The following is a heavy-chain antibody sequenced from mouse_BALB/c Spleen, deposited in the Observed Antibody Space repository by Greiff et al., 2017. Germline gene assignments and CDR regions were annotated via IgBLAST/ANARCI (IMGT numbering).Heavy chain of an antibody. CDR3: ARGGYDYDEWFAY. V-gene: IGHV5-17*02. J-gene: IGHJ3*01. CDR2: ISSGSSTI. D-gene: IGHD2-4*01. CDR1: GFTFSSFG. Sequence: EVKLVESGGGLVQPGGSRKLSCAASGFTFSSFGMHWVRQAPEKGLEWVAYISSGSSTIYYADTVKGRFTISRDNPKNTLFLQMTSLRSEDTAMYYCARGGYDYDEWFAYWGQGTLVTVSA.